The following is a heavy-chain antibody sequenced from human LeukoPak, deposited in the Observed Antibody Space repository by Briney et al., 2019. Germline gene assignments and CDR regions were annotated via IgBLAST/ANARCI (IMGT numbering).Heavy chain of an antibody. CDR3: TRMDYDISLDY. Sequence: GGSLRLSCAASGFTVSSNYMSWVRQAPGKGLEWVSVIYSGGSTYYADSVKGRFTISRDNSKNTLYLQMNSLRAEDTAVYYCTRMDYDISLDYWGQGTLVTVSS. CDR1: GFTVSSNY. D-gene: IGHD3-9*01. V-gene: IGHV3-66*01. J-gene: IGHJ4*02. CDR2: IYSGGST.